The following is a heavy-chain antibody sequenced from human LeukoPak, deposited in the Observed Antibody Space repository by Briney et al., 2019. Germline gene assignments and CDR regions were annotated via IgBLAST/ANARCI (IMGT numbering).Heavy chain of an antibody. D-gene: IGHD1-26*01. CDR3: ARDEGAKIAFHI. CDR1: GYTFTSYY. V-gene: IGHV1-46*01. CDR2: INPSGGST. J-gene: IGHJ3*02. Sequence: ASVKVSCKASGYTFTSYYIHWVRQAPGQGLEWRGIINPSGGSTSYAQKFQGRVTMTRDMSTSTVYMELSSLRSEDTAVYYCARDEGAKIAFHIWGQGTMVTVSS.